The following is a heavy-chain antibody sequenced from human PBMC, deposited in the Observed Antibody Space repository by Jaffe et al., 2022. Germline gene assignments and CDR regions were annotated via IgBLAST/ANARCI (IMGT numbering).Heavy chain of an antibody. D-gene: IGHD2-2*01. Sequence: EVQLVESGGGLVQPGRSLRLSCAASGFTFDDYAMHWVRQAPGKGLEWVSGISWNSGSIGYADSVKGRFTISRDNAKNSLYLQMNSLRAEDTALYYCAKDGKYQLLRWWDNADYYYYMDVWGKGTTVTVSS. J-gene: IGHJ6*03. CDR2: ISWNSGSI. V-gene: IGHV3-9*01. CDR1: GFTFDDYA. CDR3: AKDGKYQLLRWWDNADYYYYMDV.